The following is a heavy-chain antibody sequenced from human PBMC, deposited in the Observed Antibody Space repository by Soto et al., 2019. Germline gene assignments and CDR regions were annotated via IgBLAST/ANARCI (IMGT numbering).Heavy chain of an antibody. CDR2: INPSDYST. Sequence: QVPLVQSGAEVKKPGDSVRVSCKASGYTFTRHYIYWVRQAPGEGLEWMGLINPSDYSTLYARNFQGRVTMTRDTSTSTVYMELSNLRSEDTAVYYCARRSMYGDYDSWGQGTLVTVSS. CDR1: GYTFTRHY. CDR3: ARRSMYGDYDS. D-gene: IGHD4-17*01. V-gene: IGHV1-46*03. J-gene: IGHJ5*01.